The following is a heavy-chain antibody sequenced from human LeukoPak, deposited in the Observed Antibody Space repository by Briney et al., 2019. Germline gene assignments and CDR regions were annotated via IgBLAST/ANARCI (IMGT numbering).Heavy chain of an antibody. CDR3: ARDYYYGSGSFPLY. Sequence: SGGSLRLSCAASGFTFSSYWMSWVRQAPGKGLEWVANIKQGGSEKYYVDSVKGRFTISRDNAKNSLYLQMNSLRAEDTAVYYCARDYYYGSGSFPLYWGQGTLVTVSS. CDR1: GFTFSSYW. J-gene: IGHJ4*02. CDR2: IKQGGSEK. V-gene: IGHV3-7*01. D-gene: IGHD3-10*01.